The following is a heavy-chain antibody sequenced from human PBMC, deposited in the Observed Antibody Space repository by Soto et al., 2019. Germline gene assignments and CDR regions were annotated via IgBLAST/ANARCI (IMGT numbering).Heavy chain of an antibody. J-gene: IGHJ6*03. D-gene: IGHD2-2*01. V-gene: IGHV3-9*01. CDR1: GFTFDDYA. Sequence: EVQLVESGGGLVQPGRSLRLSCAASGFTFDDYAMHWVRQAPGKGLEWVSGISWNSGSIGYADSVKGRFTISRDNAKNTLYLQMNSLRAEDTALYYCSTSSPYYYYMDVWGKGTTVTVSS. CDR2: ISWNSGSI. CDR3: STSSPYYYYMDV.